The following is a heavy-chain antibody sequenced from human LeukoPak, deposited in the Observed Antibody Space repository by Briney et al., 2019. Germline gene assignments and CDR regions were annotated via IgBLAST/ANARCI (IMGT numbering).Heavy chain of an antibody. J-gene: IGHJ5*02. Sequence: ASVKVSCRVSGYRLSDLSMQWVRLAPGKGLEWMGGFDPEDGETIYAQKFQGRLTMTEDISTDTAYMNLSSLTSEDTAVYYCASRGGHRRSDPWGQGTLVTVSS. D-gene: IGHD3-16*01. V-gene: IGHV1-24*01. CDR1: GYRLSDLS. CDR2: FDPEDGET. CDR3: ASRGGHRRSDP.